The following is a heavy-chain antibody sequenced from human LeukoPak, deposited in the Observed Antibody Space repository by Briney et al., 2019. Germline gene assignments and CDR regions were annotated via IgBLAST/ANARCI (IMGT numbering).Heavy chain of an antibody. CDR2: FDPEDGET. V-gene: IGHV1-24*01. D-gene: IGHD2/OR15-2a*01. Sequence: ASVMVSCKVSGYTLTELSIHWVRQAPGKGLEWMGGFDPEDGETIYAQKFQGRVTMTRDTSTSTVYMELSSLRSEDTAVYYCARAFAPGWFDPWGQGTLVTVSS. CDR3: ARAFAPGWFDP. CDR1: GYTLTELS. J-gene: IGHJ5*02.